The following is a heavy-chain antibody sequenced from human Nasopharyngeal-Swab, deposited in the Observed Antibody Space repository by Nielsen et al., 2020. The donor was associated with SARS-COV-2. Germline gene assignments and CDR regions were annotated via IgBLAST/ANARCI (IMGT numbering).Heavy chain of an antibody. CDR1: GFTFSNYS. CDR3: ARDGLGESPYYYYYGMDV. J-gene: IGHJ6*02. CDR2: ISSSTSYI. D-gene: IGHD3-10*01. Sequence: GGSLRLSCAASGFTFSNYSMNWVRQAPGKGLEWVSSISSSTSYIYYADSVKGRFTISRDNAKNSLYLQMNSLRAEDTAVYYCARDGLGESPYYYYYGMDVWSQGTTVTVSS. V-gene: IGHV3-21*01.